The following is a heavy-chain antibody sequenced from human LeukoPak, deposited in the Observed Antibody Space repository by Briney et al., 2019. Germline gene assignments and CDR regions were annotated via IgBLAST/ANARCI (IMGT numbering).Heavy chain of an antibody. CDR1: GGSISSYY. V-gene: IGHV4-59*01. D-gene: IGHD3-22*01. CDR3: ARGYDSSGYYFDY. CDR2: IYYSGSP. Sequence: KPSETLSLTCTVSGGSISSYYWTWIRQPPGKGLEWIGYIYYSGSPNYNPTLKSRVTTSVDTSKNQFSLRLSSVTAADTAVYYCARGYDSSGYYFDYWGQGALVTVSS. J-gene: IGHJ4*02.